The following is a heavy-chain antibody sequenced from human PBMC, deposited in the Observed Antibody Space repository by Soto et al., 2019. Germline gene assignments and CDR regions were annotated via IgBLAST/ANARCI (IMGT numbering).Heavy chain of an antibody. V-gene: IGHV1-69*02. CDR2: IIPILGIA. CDR1: GGTFSSYT. J-gene: IGHJ4*02. Sequence: QVQLVQSGAEVKKPGSSVKVSCKASGGTFSSYTISWVRQAPGQGLEWMGRIIPILGIANYAQKFQGRVTITAEKTTSTGYKELSSLRSEDTAVYYCAGVAGGKYGEPFDYWGQGTLVTVSS. CDR3: AGVAGGKYGEPFDY. D-gene: IGHD4-17*01.